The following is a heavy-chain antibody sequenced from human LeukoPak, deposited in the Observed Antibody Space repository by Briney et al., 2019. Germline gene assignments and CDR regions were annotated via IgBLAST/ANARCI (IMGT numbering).Heavy chain of an antibody. CDR3: AKDHEVGDISVDALDV. Sequence: GGSLRLSCAASGFTFSRYTMNWVRQAPGKGLQWVAAISGTGGSANYADSVKGRFTISRDNSKNTVYLRMNSLRAEDTAIYYCAKDHEVGDISVDALDVWGQGTMVTVSS. CDR1: GFTFSRYT. J-gene: IGHJ3*01. V-gene: IGHV3-23*01. D-gene: IGHD1-26*01. CDR2: ISGTGGSA.